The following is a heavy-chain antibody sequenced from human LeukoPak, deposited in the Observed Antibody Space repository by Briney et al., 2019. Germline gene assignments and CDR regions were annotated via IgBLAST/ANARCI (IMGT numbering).Heavy chain of an antibody. CDR3: ARRRYNWQDGFDY. V-gene: IGHV3-48*03. J-gene: IGHJ4*02. CDR2: ISSASTM. CDR1: GFTFSSSE. Sequence: GGSLRLSCAASGFTFSSSEMNWVRQAPGKGLEWVSHISSASTMSYAESVKGRFTISRGNAENSVFLQMNSLRAEDTAVYYCARRRYNWQDGFDYWGQGTLVTVSS. D-gene: IGHD1-20*01.